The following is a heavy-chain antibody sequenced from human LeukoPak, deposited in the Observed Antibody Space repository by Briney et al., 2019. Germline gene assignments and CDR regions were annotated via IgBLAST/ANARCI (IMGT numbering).Heavy chain of an antibody. CDR3: ARDDTLTYYYDSSGYYGD. CDR2: INPNSGGT. Sequence: ASVKVSCKASGYTFTSYGISWVRQAPGQGLEWMGWINPNSGGTNYAQKFQGRVTMTRDTSISTAYMELSRLRSDDTAVYYCARDDTLTYYYDSSGYYGDWGQGTLVTVSS. CDR1: GYTFTSYG. D-gene: IGHD3-22*01. V-gene: IGHV1-2*02. J-gene: IGHJ4*02.